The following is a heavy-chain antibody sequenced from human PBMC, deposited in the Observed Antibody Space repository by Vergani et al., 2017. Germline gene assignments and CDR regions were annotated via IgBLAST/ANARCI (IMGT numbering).Heavy chain of an antibody. CDR2: IYSGGST. Sequence: EVQLVETGGGLIQPGGSLRLSCAASGFTVSSNYMSWVRQAPGKGLEWVSVIYSGGSTYYADSVKGRFTISRDNSKNTLYLQMNSLRAEDTAVYYCANMAGRLWPYYFDYWGQGTLVTVSS. D-gene: IGHD5-18*01. CDR1: GFTVSSNY. J-gene: IGHJ4*02. CDR3: ANMAGRLWPYYFDY. V-gene: IGHV3-53*02.